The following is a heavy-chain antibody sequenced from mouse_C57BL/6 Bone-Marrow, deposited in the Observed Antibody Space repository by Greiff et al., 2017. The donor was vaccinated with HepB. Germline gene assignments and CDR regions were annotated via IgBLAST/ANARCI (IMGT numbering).Heavy chain of an antibody. Sequence: QVQLKQPGAELVKPGASVKMSCKASGYTFTSYWITWVKQRPGQGLEWIGDIYPGSGSTNYNEKFKSKATLTVDTSSSTAYMQLSSLTSEDSAVYYCARCDGYYDAMDDWGQGTSVTVSS. V-gene: IGHV1-55*01. CDR1: GYTFTSYW. CDR2: IYPGSGST. CDR3: ARCDGYYDAMDD. D-gene: IGHD2-3*01. J-gene: IGHJ4*01.